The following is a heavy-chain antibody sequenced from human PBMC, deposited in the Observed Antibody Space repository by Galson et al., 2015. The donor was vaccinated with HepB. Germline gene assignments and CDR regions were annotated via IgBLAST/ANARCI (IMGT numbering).Heavy chain of an antibody. V-gene: IGHV3-15*01. J-gene: IGHJ4*02. CDR3: TTYYSDSGGHYYFDH. CDR2: IKSKTDGGTT. CDR1: GFTLNNAW. D-gene: IGHD3-22*01. Sequence: SLRLSCAASGFTLNNAWMSWVRKAPGKGLEWIGHIKSKTDGGTTDYAAPVNGRFTISRDDSGTTLYLQMNSLKIEDTAVYYCTTYYSDSGGHYYFDHWGQGTLVTVSS.